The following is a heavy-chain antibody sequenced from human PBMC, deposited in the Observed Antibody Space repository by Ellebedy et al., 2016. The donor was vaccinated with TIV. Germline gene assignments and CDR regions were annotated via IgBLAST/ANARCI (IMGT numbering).Heavy chain of an antibody. CDR1: GFTFSDYW. Sequence: GGSLRLXCAASGFTFSDYWMSWVRQAPGKGLEWVANIKQYGNEKYYVDSVKGRFTISRDNARNSLYLQMYSLRAEDTAVYYCASGGCTSTSCYNGKDFYSWGQGTLVTVSS. CDR2: IKQYGNEK. D-gene: IGHD2-2*02. CDR3: ASGGCTSTSCYNGKDFYS. V-gene: IGHV3-7*01. J-gene: IGHJ4*02.